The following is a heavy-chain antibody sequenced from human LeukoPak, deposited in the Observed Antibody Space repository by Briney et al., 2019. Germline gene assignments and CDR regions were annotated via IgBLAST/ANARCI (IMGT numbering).Heavy chain of an antibody. Sequence: SETLSLTCTVSDDSISSFYWSWIRQPAGKRLEWIGRIYASESTKYNPSLKSRVTMSIDTSKNQFSLTLSSVTAADTALYYCAKEGGGGYYYMDVWGKGTTVTVSS. J-gene: IGHJ6*03. V-gene: IGHV4-4*07. CDR2: IYASEST. CDR1: DDSISSFY. D-gene: IGHD3-10*01. CDR3: AKEGGGGYYYMDV.